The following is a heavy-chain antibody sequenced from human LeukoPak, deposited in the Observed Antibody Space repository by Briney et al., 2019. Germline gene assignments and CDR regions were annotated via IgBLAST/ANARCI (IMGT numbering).Heavy chain of an antibody. V-gene: IGHV3-48*03. CDR3: ARRSGRRYEY. CDR2: ISGGGEST. CDR1: GFTFRSY. D-gene: IGHD5-24*01. Sequence: GGSLRLSCAASGFTFRSYKWFRHAPGRGLEWVSHISGGGESTVYPDAVKGRFTISRNNAKNSLYLQMNSLRVEDTGVYYCARRSGRRYEYWGQGVLVTVS. J-gene: IGHJ4*02.